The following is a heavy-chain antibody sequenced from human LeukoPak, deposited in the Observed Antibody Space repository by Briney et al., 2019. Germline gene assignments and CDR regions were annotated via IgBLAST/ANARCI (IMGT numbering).Heavy chain of an antibody. CDR2: IYSSGTT. CDR1: GDSVSSYY. V-gene: IGHV4-4*07. CDR3: AREGSSRPFDY. D-gene: IGHD1-26*01. Sequence: SETLSLTCTVSGDSVSSYYWTWIRQPAGKGLEWIGRIYSSGTTHYNPSLKGRVTMSVDTSKNQFTLKLSSVTAADTAVYYCAREGSSRPFDYWGQGTLVTLSS. J-gene: IGHJ4*02.